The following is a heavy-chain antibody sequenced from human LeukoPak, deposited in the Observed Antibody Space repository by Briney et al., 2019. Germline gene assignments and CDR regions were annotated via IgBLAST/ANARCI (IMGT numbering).Heavy chain of an antibody. CDR3: ARHFAYSSSSYFDY. V-gene: IGHV4-59*08. Sequence: TSETLSLTCSVSGGSVSSYYWSWIRQPPGKGLEWIGYVYYTGSTHYNPSLTSRVTTFEDKSKNQFSLRLSSVSVADTAVYYCARHFAYSSSSYFDYWGQGSLVTVSS. CDR1: GGSVSSYY. D-gene: IGHD6-6*01. J-gene: IGHJ4*02. CDR2: VYYTGST.